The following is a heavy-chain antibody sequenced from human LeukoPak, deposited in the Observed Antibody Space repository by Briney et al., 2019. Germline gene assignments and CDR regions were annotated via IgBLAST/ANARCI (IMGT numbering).Heavy chain of an antibody. V-gene: IGHV3-53*01. CDR1: GFTVSSNY. D-gene: IGHD6-19*01. Sequence: GGSLRLSCAASGFTVSSNYMSWVRQAPGKGLEWVSVIYSGGSTYYADSVKGRFTISRDNSKNTLYLQMNSLRAEDTAVYYCARGAEAVLRGAFDIWGQGTMVTVSS. CDR2: IYSGGST. J-gene: IGHJ3*02. CDR3: ARGAEAVLRGAFDI.